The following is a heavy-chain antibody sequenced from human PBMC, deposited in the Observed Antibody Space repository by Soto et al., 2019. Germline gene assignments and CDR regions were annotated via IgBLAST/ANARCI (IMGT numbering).Heavy chain of an antibody. CDR3: AKGPTIIPVAGLDY. J-gene: IGHJ4*02. V-gene: IGHV3-23*01. CDR2: IRGSGGST. CDR1: GFTFSSYA. Sequence: EVQLLESGGGLVQPGGSLRLSCAASGFTFSSYAMSWVRQAPGKGLEWVSAIRGSGGSTYYADSVKGRFTISRDNSKNTLYLQMNSLRAEDTAVYSCAKGPTIIPVAGLDYWGQGTLVTVSS. D-gene: IGHD6-19*01.